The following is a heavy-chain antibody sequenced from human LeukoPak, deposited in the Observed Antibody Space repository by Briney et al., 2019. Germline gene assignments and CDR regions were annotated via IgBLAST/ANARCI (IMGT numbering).Heavy chain of an antibody. D-gene: IGHD3-3*01. CDR3: ARRYYDFWSGYYGFDY. J-gene: IGHJ4*02. CDR2: IYYSGST. V-gene: IGHV4-39*01. Sequence: SETLSLTCTVSGGSISSSSYYWGWIRQPPGKGLEWIGSIYYSGSTYYNPSLKSRVTISVDTSKNQFSLKLSSVTAADTAVYYCARRYYDFWSGYYGFDYWGQGTLVTVSP. CDR1: GGSISSSSYY.